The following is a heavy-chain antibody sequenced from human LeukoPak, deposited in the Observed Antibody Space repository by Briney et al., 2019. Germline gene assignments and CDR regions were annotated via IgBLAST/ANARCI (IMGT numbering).Heavy chain of an antibody. V-gene: IGHV4-34*01. J-gene: IGHJ5*02. CDR2: INRSGST. D-gene: IGHD3-9*01. CDR3: ARGRPYYDILTGYPPDNWFDP. Sequence: SETLSLTCGVYGGSFSGYYWSWIRQPPGKGLEWIGEINRSGSTNYNPSLKSRVTISVDTSKNQFSLKLSSVTAADTAVYYCARGRPYYDILTGYPPDNWFDPWGQGTLVTVSS. CDR1: GGSFSGYY.